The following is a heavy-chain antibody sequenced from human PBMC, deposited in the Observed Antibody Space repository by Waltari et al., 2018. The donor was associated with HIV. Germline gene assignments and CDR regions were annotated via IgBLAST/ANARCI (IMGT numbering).Heavy chain of an antibody. CDR1: GSAFRSYS. CDR2: IDSGNSYL. J-gene: IGHJ5*02. V-gene: IGHV3-21*01. D-gene: IGHD2-15*01. CDR3: ARFDGGGSGVYH. Sequence: EVQLVESGGGLVKPGGSLRLSCAASGSAFRSYSMIWVRQAPGKGLEWVSSIDSGNSYLNYADSVRGRFTISRDNAKNSLFLQLNSLRVEDTAFYYCARFDGGGSGVYHWGQGTLVTVSS.